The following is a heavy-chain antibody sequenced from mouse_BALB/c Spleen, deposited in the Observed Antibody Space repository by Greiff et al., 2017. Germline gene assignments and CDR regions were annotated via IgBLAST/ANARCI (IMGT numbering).Heavy chain of an antibody. CDR2: ISYDGSN. J-gene: IGHJ4*01. D-gene: IGHD1-1*01. V-gene: IGHV3-6*02. CDR3: ALANFYAMDY. CDR1: GYSITSGYY. Sequence: EVKLQESGPGLVKPSQSLSLTCSVTGYSITSGYYWNWIRQFPGNKLEWMGYISYDGSNNYNPSLKNRISITRDTSKNQFFLKLNSVTTEDTATYYCALANFYAMDYWGQGTSVTVSS.